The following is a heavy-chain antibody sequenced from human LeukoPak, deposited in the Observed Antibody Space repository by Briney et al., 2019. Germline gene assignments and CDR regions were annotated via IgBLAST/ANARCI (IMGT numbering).Heavy chain of an antibody. Sequence: GGSLRLSCAGSGFTFSSYEMNWVRQAPGKGLEWVSYIRGSGTTISYADSVKGRFTFSRDNAKNSLYLQMNSLRGEDTAIYYCARAAGDYVRFDYWGQGTLVTVSS. J-gene: IGHJ4*02. D-gene: IGHD4-17*01. V-gene: IGHV3-48*03. CDR1: GFTFSSYE. CDR3: ARAAGDYVRFDY. CDR2: IRGSGTTI.